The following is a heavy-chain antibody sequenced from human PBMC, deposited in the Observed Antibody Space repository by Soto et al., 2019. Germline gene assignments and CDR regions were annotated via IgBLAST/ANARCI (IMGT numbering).Heavy chain of an antibody. Sequence: PSETLSLTCAVYGGSFSGYYWSWIRQPPGKGLEWIGEINHSGSTNYNPSLKSRVTISVDTSKNQFSLKLSSVTAADTAVYYCARRAFNRLKLWNLSRKGDYYMDVWGKGTTVTVSS. V-gene: IGHV4-34*01. CDR1: GGSFSGYY. J-gene: IGHJ6*03. CDR3: ARRAFNRLKLWNLSRKGDYYMDV. D-gene: IGHD5-18*01. CDR2: INHSGST.